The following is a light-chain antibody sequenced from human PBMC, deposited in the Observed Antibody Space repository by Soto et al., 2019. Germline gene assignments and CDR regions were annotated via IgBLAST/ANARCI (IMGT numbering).Light chain of an antibody. Sequence: QSVLTQPASVSGSPGQSITIYCTGTSSDVGGYKYVSWYQQHPGKAPKVMIYGVSNRPSGVSNRFSGSKSGYTASLTISGLQAEDEADYYCCSYTSTSTWVFGGGTKVTVL. CDR3: CSYTSTSTWV. V-gene: IGLV2-14*01. J-gene: IGLJ3*02. CDR2: GVS. CDR1: SSDVGGYKY.